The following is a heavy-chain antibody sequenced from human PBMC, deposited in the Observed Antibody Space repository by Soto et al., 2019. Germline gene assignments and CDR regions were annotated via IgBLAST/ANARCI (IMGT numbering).Heavy chain of an antibody. CDR3: ARRLAVAGTFDY. CDR1: GFTFSSYD. V-gene: IGHV3-33*01. J-gene: IGHJ4*02. CDR2: IWSDGSNK. D-gene: IGHD6-19*01. Sequence: QVQLVESGGGVGQPGRSLRLSCAASGFTFSSYDIHWVRQAPGKGLEWVAVIWSDGSNKYYADSVKGRFTISRDNSKNTLYLQMNSLRAEDTAVYYCARRLAVAGTFDYWGQGTLVTVSS.